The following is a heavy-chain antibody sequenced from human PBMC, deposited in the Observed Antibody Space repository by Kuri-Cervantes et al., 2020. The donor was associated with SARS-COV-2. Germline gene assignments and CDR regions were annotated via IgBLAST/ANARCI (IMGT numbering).Heavy chain of an antibody. Sequence: GSLRLSCTISGGSISSSSYYWGWIRQPPGKGLEWIGSIYYSGSTYYNPSLKSRVTISVDTSKNQFSLKLSSVTAADTAVYYCARHHPPELPRGDYFDYWGQGTLVTVSS. D-gene: IGHD1-26*01. CDR1: GGSISSSSYY. CDR3: ARHHPPELPRGDYFDY. V-gene: IGHV4-39*01. CDR2: IYYSGST. J-gene: IGHJ4*02.